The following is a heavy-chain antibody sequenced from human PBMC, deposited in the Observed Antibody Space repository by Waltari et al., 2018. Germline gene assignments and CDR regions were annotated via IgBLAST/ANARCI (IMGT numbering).Heavy chain of an antibody. CDR2: ISHDATKK. V-gene: IGHV3-33*05. J-gene: IGHJ1*01. Sequence: QVQLVESGGGVVQPGGSLRLSCTACGYTFSPYAMHWVRQAPGKGLEWVALISHDATKKNYAQSLQGRFTISRDNSRNTLYLEINNVRVADTALYYCAKDDYGDEYFQHWGQGTLVTVSS. D-gene: IGHD4-17*01. CDR1: GYTFSPYA. CDR3: AKDDYGDEYFQH.